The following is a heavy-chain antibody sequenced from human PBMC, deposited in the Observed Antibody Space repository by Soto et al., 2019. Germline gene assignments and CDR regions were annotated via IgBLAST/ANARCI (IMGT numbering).Heavy chain of an antibody. CDR2: INHSGST. D-gene: IGHD2-2*01. V-gene: IGHV4-34*01. CDR3: ARGRIVVVPAAIKNWFDP. J-gene: IGHJ5*02. CDR1: GGSFSGYY. Sequence: SETLSLTCAVYGGSFSGYYWSWIRQPPGKGLEWIGEINHSGSTNYNPSLKSRVTIPVDTSKNQFSLKLSSVTAADTAVYYCARGRIVVVPAAIKNWFDPWGQGTLVTVS.